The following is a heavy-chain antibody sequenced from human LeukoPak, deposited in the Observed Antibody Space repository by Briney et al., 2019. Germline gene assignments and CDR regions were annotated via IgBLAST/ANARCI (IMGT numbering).Heavy chain of an antibody. CDR1: GFIFSDYW. V-gene: IGHV3-7*01. D-gene: IGHD3-22*01. Sequence: GGSLRLSCAASGFIFSDYWMSWVRQAPGKGLEWVANIQHDGSEKYYVDSVKGRFTISGDNAKNSLYLQMNSLRAEDTAVYYCARGLIVVAHWGQGTLVTVSS. CDR2: IQHDGSEK. J-gene: IGHJ4*02. CDR3: ARGLIVVAH.